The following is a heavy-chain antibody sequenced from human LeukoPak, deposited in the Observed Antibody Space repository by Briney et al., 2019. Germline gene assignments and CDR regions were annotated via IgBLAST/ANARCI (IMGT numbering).Heavy chain of an antibody. CDR2: IIPIFGTA. CDR3: AGREDYGRFDP. CDR1: GGPFSSYA. D-gene: IGHD4-17*01. V-gene: IGHV1-69*05. Sequence: ASVKVSCKASGGPFSSYAISWVRQAPGQGLEWMGGIIPIFGTANYAQKFQGRVTITTDESTSTAYMELSSLRSEDTAVYYCAGREDYGRFDPWGQGTLVTVSS. J-gene: IGHJ5*02.